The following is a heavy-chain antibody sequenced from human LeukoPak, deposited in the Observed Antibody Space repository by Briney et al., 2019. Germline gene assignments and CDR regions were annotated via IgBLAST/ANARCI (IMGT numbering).Heavy chain of an antibody. CDR2: ISAYSGNT. CDR3: ARDLPMTTVTTSGGNWFDP. V-gene: IGHV1-18*01. CDR1: GYTFTSYG. D-gene: IGHD4-17*01. J-gene: IGHJ5*02. Sequence: ASVKVSCKASGYTFTSYGISWVRQAPGQGLEWMGWISAYSGNTNYAQKLQGRVTMTTDTSTSTAYMELRSLRSDDTAVYYCARDLPMTTVTTSGGNWFDPWGQGTLVTVSS.